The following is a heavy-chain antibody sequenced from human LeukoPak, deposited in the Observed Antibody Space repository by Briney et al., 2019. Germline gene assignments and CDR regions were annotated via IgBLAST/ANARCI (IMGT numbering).Heavy chain of an antibody. J-gene: IGHJ5*02. Sequence: ASVKVSCTASGYTFTSYGISWVRQAPGQGLEWMGGIIPIFGTANYAQKFQGRVTITADESTSTAYMELSSLRSEDTAVYYCARDNYGDYSYNWFDPGAREPWSPSPQ. CDR3: ARDNYGDYSYNWFDP. D-gene: IGHD4-17*01. CDR1: GYTFTSYG. V-gene: IGHV1-69*13. CDR2: IIPIFGTA.